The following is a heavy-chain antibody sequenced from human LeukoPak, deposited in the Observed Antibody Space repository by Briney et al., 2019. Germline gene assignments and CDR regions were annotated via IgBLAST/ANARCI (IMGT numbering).Heavy chain of an antibody. CDR1: GFTIGGFA. CDR3: GGGLFGGARLDY. J-gene: IGHJ4*02. Sequence: PGGSLRPSCAASGFTIGGFAMTWVRQAPGKGLEWVSSIGSDYKTHYSESVKGRFAISRDNSQSTVFLQMNSLRAEDTAMYYCGGGLFGGARLDYWGQGTLVTVSS. D-gene: IGHD6-6*01. V-gene: IGHV3-23*01. CDR2: IGSDYKT.